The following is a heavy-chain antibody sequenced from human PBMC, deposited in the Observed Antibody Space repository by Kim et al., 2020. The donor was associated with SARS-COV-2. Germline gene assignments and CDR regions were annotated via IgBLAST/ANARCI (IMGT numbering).Heavy chain of an antibody. J-gene: IGHJ3*02. D-gene: IGHD2-2*01. V-gene: IGHV1-46*01. CDR3: ARGGLVPAAKDAFDI. Sequence: QKFQGRVTMTRDTSTSTVYMELSSLRSEDTAVYYCARGGLVPAAKDAFDIWGQGTMVTVSS.